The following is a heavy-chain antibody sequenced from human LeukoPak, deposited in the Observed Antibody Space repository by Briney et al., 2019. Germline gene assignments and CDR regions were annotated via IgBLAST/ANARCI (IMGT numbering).Heavy chain of an antibody. D-gene: IGHD2-21*02. Sequence: KALQTLSLTCAVSGGSISSGGYSWSWIRQPPGKGLEWIGYIYHSGSTYYNPSLKSRVTISVDRSKNQFSLKLSSVTAADTAVYYCARGSVVTPDLFDYWGQGTLVTVSS. CDR2: IYHSGST. CDR3: ARGSVVTPDLFDY. J-gene: IGHJ4*02. V-gene: IGHV4-30-2*01. CDR1: GGSISSGGYS.